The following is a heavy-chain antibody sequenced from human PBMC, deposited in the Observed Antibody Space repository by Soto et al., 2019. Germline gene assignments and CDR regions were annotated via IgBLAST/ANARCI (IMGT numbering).Heavy chain of an antibody. CDR1: GGTFSSYA. CDR2: IIPIFGTA. V-gene: IGHV1-69*01. J-gene: IGHJ6*02. Sequence: QVQLVQSGAEVKKPGSSVKVSCKASGGTFSSYAISWVRQAPGQGLEWMGGIIPIFGTANYAQKFQGRVTITADESTSTAYMELSSLRSEDTAVYYCARDREAARYPGDYYYGMDVWGQGTTVTVSS. CDR3: ARDREAARYPGDYYYGMDV. D-gene: IGHD6-6*01.